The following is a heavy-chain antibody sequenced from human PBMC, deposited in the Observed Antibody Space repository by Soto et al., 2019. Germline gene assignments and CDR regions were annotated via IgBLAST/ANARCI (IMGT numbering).Heavy chain of an antibody. CDR1: GFSFIRNA. D-gene: IGHD6-13*01. CDR3: AKDSDRSTSWYDFDS. J-gene: IGHJ4*01. CDR2: VNSAGSTT. V-gene: IGHV3-23*01. Sequence: GGSLRLSCAASGFSFIRNAMTWVRQAPGKGLEWVSTVNSAGSTTYYADSVKGRFTISRDNSKNMLYLQMNGLGAEDTALYYCAKDSDRSTSWYDFDSWGRGTLVTVSS.